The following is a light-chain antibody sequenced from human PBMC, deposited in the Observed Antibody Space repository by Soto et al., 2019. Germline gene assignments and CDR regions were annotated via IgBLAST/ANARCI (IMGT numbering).Light chain of an antibody. J-gene: IGLJ1*01. CDR2: EVS. CDR3: SSYRCSNNFV. CDR1: SSDVGGYIH. Sequence: QSVLPQPPSASGSLGQSVTISCTGTSSDVGGYIHVSWYQQHPGKAPKNIIYEVSRRPSGVPERFSGSKSGNTASLTVSGLQAEDEAHYYCSSYRCSNNFVFGSGTKVTVL. V-gene: IGLV2-8*01.